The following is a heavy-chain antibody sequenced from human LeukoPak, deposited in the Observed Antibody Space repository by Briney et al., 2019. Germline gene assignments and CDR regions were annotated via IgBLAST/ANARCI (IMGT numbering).Heavy chain of an antibody. Sequence: GGSLRLSCAASQFTLSNYWMHWVRQTPGKGLEWVSGLTGSGGNTYYADSVKGRFTISRDNSKNTLYLQMNSLRAEDTAKYYCAKVASLCTSTSCVRGGFDYWGQGTLVTVSS. D-gene: IGHD2-2*01. J-gene: IGHJ4*02. CDR2: LTGSGGNT. CDR3: AKVASLCTSTSCVRGGFDY. CDR1: QFTLSNYW. V-gene: IGHV3-23*01.